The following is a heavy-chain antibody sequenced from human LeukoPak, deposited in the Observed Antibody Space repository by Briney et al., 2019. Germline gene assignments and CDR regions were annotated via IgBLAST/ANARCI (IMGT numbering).Heavy chain of an antibody. V-gene: IGHV6-1*01. J-gene: IGHJ5*02. CDR1: GDSVSSNSAA. CDR3: ARETGSSWYPGWFDP. Sequence: SQTLSLTCAISGDSVSSNSAAWNWIRQSPSRGLEWLGRTYYKSKWYNDYAVSVKSRITINPDTSKNQFSLQLNSVTPEDTAVYYCARETGSSWYPGWFDPWGQGTLVTVSA. CDR2: TYYKSKWYN. D-gene: IGHD6-13*01.